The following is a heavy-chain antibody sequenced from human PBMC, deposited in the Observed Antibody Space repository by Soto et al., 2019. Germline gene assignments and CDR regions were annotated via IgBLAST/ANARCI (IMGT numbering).Heavy chain of an antibody. CDR2: IIPIFGTA. V-gene: IGHV1-69*13. D-gene: IGHD1-7*01. CDR1: GGTFSSYA. Sequence: SVKVSCKASGGTFSSYAISWVRQAPGQGLEWMGGIIPIFGTANYAQKFQGRVTITADESTSTAYMELSSLRSEDTAVYYCITGTRDNYYYYGMDVWGQGTTVTVSS. CDR3: ITGTRDNYYYYGMDV. J-gene: IGHJ6*02.